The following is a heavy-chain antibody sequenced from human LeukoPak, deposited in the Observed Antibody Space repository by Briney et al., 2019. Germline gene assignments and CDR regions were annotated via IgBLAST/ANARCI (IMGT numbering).Heavy chain of an antibody. CDR2: IYYSGST. CDR3: ARLRGYYESSGLYYFDY. J-gene: IGHJ4*02. D-gene: IGHD3-22*01. Sequence: SETLSLTCTVSGGSISSYYWSWIRQPPGKGLEWIGYIYYSGSTNQNPSLKSRVTMSVDTSKNQFSLKLSSVTAADTAVYYCARLRGYYESSGLYYFDYWGQGTLVTVSS. CDR1: GGSISSYY. V-gene: IGHV4-59*08.